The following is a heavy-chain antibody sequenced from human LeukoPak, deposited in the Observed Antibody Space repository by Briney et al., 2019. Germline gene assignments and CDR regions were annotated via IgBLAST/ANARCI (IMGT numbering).Heavy chain of an antibody. CDR2: IYYSGST. CDR1: GGSISSADYY. CDR3: ARGFDGRNAFDI. J-gene: IGHJ3*02. V-gene: IGHV4-30-4*08. D-gene: IGHD3-9*01. Sequence: SETLSLTCSVSGGSISSADYYWSWIRQPPGKGLEWIGNIYYSGSTYYNPSLKSRVTISVDTSKNQFSLNLNSVTAADTAVYSCARGFDGRNAFDIWGQGTMVTVSS.